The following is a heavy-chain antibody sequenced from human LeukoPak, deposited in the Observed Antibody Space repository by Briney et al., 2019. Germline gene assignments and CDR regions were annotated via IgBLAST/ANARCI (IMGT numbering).Heavy chain of an antibody. CDR2: MNPNSGNT. CDR3: ARGDSLTGYSPPDY. CDR1: GYTFTSYD. V-gene: IGHV1-8*01. J-gene: IGHJ4*02. Sequence: GASVKVSCTASGYTFTSYDINWVRQATGQGLEWMGWMNPNSGNTGYAQKFQGRVTMTRNTPISTAYMELSSVRSEDTAVYYCARGDSLTGYSPPDYWGQGTLVTVSS. D-gene: IGHD3-9*01.